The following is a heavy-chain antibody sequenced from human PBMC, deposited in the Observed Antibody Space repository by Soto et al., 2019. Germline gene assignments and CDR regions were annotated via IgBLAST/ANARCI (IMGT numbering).Heavy chain of an antibody. Sequence: SCKASGRTSSSYAISWVRQPPAQGLEWMGGIIPIFGTANYAPKFQGRVTITADESTSAAYMELSSMRSEDTAVYYCARGSDGYLIGYYFDYWGQGNLVTVSS. CDR3: ARGSDGYLIGYYFDY. CDR1: GRTSSSYA. J-gene: IGHJ4*02. CDR2: IIPIFGTA. D-gene: IGHD5-12*01. V-gene: IGHV1-69*01.